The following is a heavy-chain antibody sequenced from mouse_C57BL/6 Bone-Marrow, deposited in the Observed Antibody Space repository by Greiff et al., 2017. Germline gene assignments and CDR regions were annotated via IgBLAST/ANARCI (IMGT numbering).Heavy chain of an antibody. J-gene: IGHJ3*01. CDR3: ARSLYYIKASPFAY. CDR2: IYPRSGNT. D-gene: IGHD1-3*01. CDR1: GYTFTSYG. Sequence: QVQLQQSGAELARPGASVKLSCKASGYTFTSYGISWVKQRTGQGLEWIGEIYPRSGNTYYNEKFKGKATLTADKSSSTAYMELRSLTSEDSAVYFCARSLYYIKASPFAYWGQGTLVTVSA. V-gene: IGHV1-81*01.